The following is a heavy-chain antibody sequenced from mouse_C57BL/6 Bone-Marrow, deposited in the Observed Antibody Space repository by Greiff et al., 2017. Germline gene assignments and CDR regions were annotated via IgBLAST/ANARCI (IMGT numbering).Heavy chain of an antibody. V-gene: IGHV10-1*01. D-gene: IGHD2-1*01. J-gene: IGHJ3*01. Sequence: EVKLVESGGGLVQPKGSLKLSCAASGFSFNTYAMNWVRQAPGKGLEWVARIRSKSNNYATYYADSVKDRFTISRDDSESMLYLQMNNLKTEDTAMYYCVRQYGNYDSYWGQGTLVTVSA. CDR1: GFSFNTYA. CDR3: VRQYGNYDSY. CDR2: IRSKSNNYAT.